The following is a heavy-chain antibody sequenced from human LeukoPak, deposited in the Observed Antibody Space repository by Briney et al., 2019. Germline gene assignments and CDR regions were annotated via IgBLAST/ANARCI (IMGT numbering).Heavy chain of an antibody. CDR3: AADSSGWTYDAFDI. CDR1: GFTFTSSA. CDR2: IVVGSGNT. D-gene: IGHD6-19*01. Sequence: SVKVSCKASGFTFTSSAMQWVRQARGQRLEWIGWIVVGSGNTNYAQKFQERVTITRDMSISTAYMELSSLRSEDTAVYYCAADSSGWTYDAFDIWGQGTMVTVSS. J-gene: IGHJ3*02. V-gene: IGHV1-58*02.